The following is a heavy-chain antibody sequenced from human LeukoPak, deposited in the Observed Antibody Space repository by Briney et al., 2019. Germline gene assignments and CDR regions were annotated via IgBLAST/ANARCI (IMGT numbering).Heavy chain of an antibody. CDR1: GFTFSGYA. D-gene: IGHD2-15*01. Sequence: GGSLRLSCAASGFTFSGYAMSWVRQAPGKGLEWVSVYRGSGGNTYYADSVKGRLIISRDNSNNTLYLQLNSLRAEDTAIYYCAKAMCSGGSCYCHLDYWGQGTLVTVSS. CDR3: AKAMCSGGSCYCHLDY. CDR2: YRGSGGNT. V-gene: IGHV3-23*01. J-gene: IGHJ4*02.